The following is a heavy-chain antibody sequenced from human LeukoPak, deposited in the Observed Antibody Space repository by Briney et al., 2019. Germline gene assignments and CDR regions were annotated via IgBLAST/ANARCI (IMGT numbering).Heavy chain of an antibody. CDR2: ISGYNGNT. J-gene: IGHJ4*02. V-gene: IGHV1-18*01. CDR1: GYTFTSYG. Sequence: ASVKVSCKASGYTFTSYGIGWVRQAPGQGLEWMGWISGYNGNTKYAQNLQGRVTMTTDTSTSTAYMELSSLRSEDTAVYYCARARYNWNYGADYWGQGTLVTVSS. D-gene: IGHD1-7*01. CDR3: ARARYNWNYGADY.